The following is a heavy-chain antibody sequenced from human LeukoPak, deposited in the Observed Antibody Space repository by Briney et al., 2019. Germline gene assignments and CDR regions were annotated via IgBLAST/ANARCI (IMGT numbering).Heavy chain of an antibody. Sequence: SETLSPTCAVYGGSFSGYYWSWIRQPPGKGLEWIGEINHSGSTNYNPSLKSRVTISVDTSKNQFSLKLSSVTAADTAVYYCAREYYYDSSGYPHFDYWGQGTLVTVSS. J-gene: IGHJ4*02. CDR3: AREYYYDSSGYPHFDY. CDR2: INHSGST. D-gene: IGHD3-22*01. CDR1: GGSFSGYY. V-gene: IGHV4-34*01.